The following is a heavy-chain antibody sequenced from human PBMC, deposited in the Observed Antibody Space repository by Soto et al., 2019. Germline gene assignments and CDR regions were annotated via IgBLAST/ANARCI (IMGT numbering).Heavy chain of an antibody. J-gene: IGHJ6*02. D-gene: IGHD3-22*01. V-gene: IGHV3-48*02. CDR1: GFTFSSHY. Sequence: PGGSLRLSCAASGFTFSSHYINWVRQAPGKGLEWVSYISSSSSTIYYADSVKGRFTISRDNAKNSLYLQMDSLRDEDTAVYYCARDGTYYGSNGYYYNYYYAMDVWGQGTTVTVS. CDR2: ISSSSSTI. CDR3: ARDGTYYGSNGYYYNYYYAMDV.